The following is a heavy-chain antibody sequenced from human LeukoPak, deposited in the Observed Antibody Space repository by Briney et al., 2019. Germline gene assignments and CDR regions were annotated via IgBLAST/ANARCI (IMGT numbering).Heavy chain of an antibody. CDR1: GFTFSSYS. Sequence: GGSLRLSCAASGFTFSSYSMNWVRQAPGKGLEWVSSISSSSSYIYYADSVKGRFTISRDNAKSSLYLQMNSLRAEDTAVYYCARFPGSAEYRHYYYMDVWGKGTTVTVSS. CDR3: ARFPGSAEYRHYYYMDV. V-gene: IGHV3-21*04. J-gene: IGHJ6*03. CDR2: ISSSSSYI. D-gene: IGHD2-15*01.